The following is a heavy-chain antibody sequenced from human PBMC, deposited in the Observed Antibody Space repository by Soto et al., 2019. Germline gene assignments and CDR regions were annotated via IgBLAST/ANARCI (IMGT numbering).Heavy chain of an antibody. CDR1: GFTFSSYS. Sequence: EVQLVESGGGLVKPGGSLRLSCAASGFTFSSYSMNWVRQAPGKGLEWVSSISSSSSYIYYADSVKGRFTISRDNAKNSLYLQMNSLRAEDTAVYYCARDAPNYDSSCYYPYYFDYWGQGTLVTVSS. D-gene: IGHD3-22*01. CDR3: ARDAPNYDSSCYYPYYFDY. CDR2: ISSSSSYI. J-gene: IGHJ4*02. V-gene: IGHV3-21*01.